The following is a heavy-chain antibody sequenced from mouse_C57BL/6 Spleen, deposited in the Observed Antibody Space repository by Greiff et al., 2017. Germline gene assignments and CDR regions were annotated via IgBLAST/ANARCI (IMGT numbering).Heavy chain of an antibody. V-gene: IGHV1-22*01. CDR1: GYTFTDYN. J-gene: IGHJ4*01. CDR2: INPNNGGT. CDR3: ARGAFTTVVAKNAMDY. D-gene: IGHD1-1*01. Sequence: VQLQQSGPELVKPGASVKMSCKASGYTFTDYNMHWVKQSHGKSLEWIGYINPNNGGTSYNQKFKGKATLTVNKSSSTAYMELRSLTSEDSAVYYCARGAFTTVVAKNAMDYGGQGTSVTVSS.